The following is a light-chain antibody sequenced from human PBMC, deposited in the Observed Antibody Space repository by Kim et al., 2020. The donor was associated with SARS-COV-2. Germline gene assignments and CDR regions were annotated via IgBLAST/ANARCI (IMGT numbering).Light chain of an antibody. V-gene: IGLV2-14*03. CDR1: SSDIVAYDY. J-gene: IGLJ1*01. CDR3: SSYTTTNIYV. Sequence: GQSVTSSCSGTSSDIVAYDYVSWYQPHPGKAPKLMIYDVHARPSGVSDRFSGSKSGNTASLTISGLQAEDEADYYCSSYTTTNIYVFGAGTKVTVL. CDR2: DVH.